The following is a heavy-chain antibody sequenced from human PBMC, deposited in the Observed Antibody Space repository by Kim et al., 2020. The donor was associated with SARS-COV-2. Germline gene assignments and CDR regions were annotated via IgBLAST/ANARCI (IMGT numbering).Heavy chain of an antibody. CDR3: AKGLLRYFDWGWSDYYG. Sequence: GGSLRLSCAASGFTFSSYGMHWVRQAPGKGLEWVAVISYDGSNKYYADSVKGRFTISRDNSKNTLYLQMNSLRAEDTAVYYCAKGLLRYFDWGWSDYYG. CDR1: GFTFSSYG. D-gene: IGHD3-9*01. CDR2: ISYDGSNK. V-gene: IGHV3-30*18. J-gene: IGHJ6*01.